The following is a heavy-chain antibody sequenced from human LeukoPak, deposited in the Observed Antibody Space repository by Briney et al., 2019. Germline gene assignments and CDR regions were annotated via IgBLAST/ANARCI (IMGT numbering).Heavy chain of an antibody. CDR3: ARADYSNYGDAFDI. CDR2: IYYSGST. CDR1: GGSVSSGSYY. J-gene: IGHJ3*02. D-gene: IGHD4-11*01. V-gene: IGHV4-61*01. Sequence: SETLSLTCTVSGGSVSSGSYYWSWIRQPPGKGLEWIGYIYYSGSTNYNPSLKSRVTISVDTSKNQFSLKLSSVTAADTAVCYRARADYSNYGDAFDIWGQGTMVTVSS.